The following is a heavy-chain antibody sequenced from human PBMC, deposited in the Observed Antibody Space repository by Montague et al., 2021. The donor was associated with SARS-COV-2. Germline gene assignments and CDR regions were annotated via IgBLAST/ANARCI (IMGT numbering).Heavy chain of an antibody. CDR3: ARGRIEVSMIVVVLTGASYYMDV. Sequence: SETLSLTCAVYGGSFSGHHWSWIRQPSGKGLEWIGEINNSGSTNYNPSLKSRVTISVDTSKNQFSLKLHSVTAADTAVYYCARGRIEVSMIVVVLTGASYYMDVWGKGTTVTVSS. V-gene: IGHV4-34*01. CDR2: INNSGST. D-gene: IGHD3-22*01. CDR1: GGSFSGHH. J-gene: IGHJ6*03.